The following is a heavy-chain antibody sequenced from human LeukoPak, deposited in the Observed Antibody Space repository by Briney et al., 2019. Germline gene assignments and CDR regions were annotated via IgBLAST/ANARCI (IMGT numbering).Heavy chain of an antibody. CDR2: IYHSGST. Sequence: PSETLSLTCAVSGGSISGSNWWSWVRQSPGKGLEWIGEIYHSGSTYYNPSLKSRVTISVDRSKNQFSLKLSSVTAADTAVYYCARAVRAYHWFDPWGQGTLVTVSS. D-gene: IGHD3-10*01. CDR3: ARAVRAYHWFDP. J-gene: IGHJ5*02. V-gene: IGHV4-4*02. CDR1: GGSISGSNW.